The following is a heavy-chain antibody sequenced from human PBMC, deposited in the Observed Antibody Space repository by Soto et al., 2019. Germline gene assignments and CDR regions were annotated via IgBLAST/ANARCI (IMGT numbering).Heavy chain of an antibody. V-gene: IGHV4-4*07. CDR2: IYTTGST. CDR1: GGSITSYH. D-gene: IGHD1-1*01. J-gene: IGHJ6*02. CDR3: AREGGTYPYYYYAMDV. Sequence: SETLSLTCTVSGGSITSYHWSWIRQPAGRGLEWIGRIYTTGSTNYNASLKSRVTMSVDTSKSQISLKLSSVTAADTGVYYCAREGGTYPYYYYAMDVWGQGTTVTVSS.